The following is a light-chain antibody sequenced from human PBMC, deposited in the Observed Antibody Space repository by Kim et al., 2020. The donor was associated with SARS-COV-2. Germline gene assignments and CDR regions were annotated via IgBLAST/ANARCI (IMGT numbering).Light chain of an antibody. V-gene: IGKV1-5*01. CDR1: QSIGSW. J-gene: IGKJ4*01. CDR2: DVS. Sequence: GDRVTITCRASQSIGSWLAWYQQKPGKAPKFLIYDVSSLESGVLSRFSGSGSGIEFTLTISSLQPDDFATYYCQQYNIYPLTFGGGTKV. CDR3: QQYNIYPLT.